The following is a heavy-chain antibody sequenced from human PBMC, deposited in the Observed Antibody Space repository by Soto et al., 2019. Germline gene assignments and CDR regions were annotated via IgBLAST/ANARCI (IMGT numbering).Heavy chain of an antibody. Sequence: QVQLVQSGAEVKKPGASVKVSCKASGYTFTSYYMHWVRQAPGQGLEWMGIINPSGGSTSYAQKFQGRVTMTRDTSTSTVYMDLSSLRSEDTAVYYCAGVPAAMEGSRWFDPWGQGTLVTVSS. D-gene: IGHD2-2*01. J-gene: IGHJ5*02. CDR2: INPSGGST. CDR3: AGVPAAMEGSRWFDP. CDR1: GYTFTSYY. V-gene: IGHV1-46*01.